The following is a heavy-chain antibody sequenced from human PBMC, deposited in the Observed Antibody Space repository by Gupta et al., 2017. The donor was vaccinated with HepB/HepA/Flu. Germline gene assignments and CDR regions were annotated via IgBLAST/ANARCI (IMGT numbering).Heavy chain of an antibody. CDR2: IYSSAAT. V-gene: IGHV3-66*01. J-gene: IGHJ2*01. Sequence: EVQLVESGGGLVQPGGSLRLSCAVPGFTVGSTYMSWVRQAPGKGLEWVSVIYSSAATYYADSVKGRFTISRDSSKNTLYLHMNSLRVEDTALYYCARASGGDWIAWYFDLWGRGTLVTVSS. CDR1: GFTVGSTY. D-gene: IGHD2-21*02. CDR3: ARASGGDWIAWYFDL.